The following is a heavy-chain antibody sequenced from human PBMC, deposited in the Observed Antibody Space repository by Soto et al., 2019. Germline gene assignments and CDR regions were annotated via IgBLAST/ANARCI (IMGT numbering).Heavy chain of an antibody. CDR1: GYDFTYYG. J-gene: IGHJ4*02. CDR3: AKNNTSSIDF. Sequence: QVELVQSGAEMRRPRASVKVSCQTSGYDFTYYGITWVRQAPGQGLEWMGWISVYNSYAHSAQKFRGRVIMTTESTTKTAFLELTDLRSDDTAVYYCAKNNTSSIDFWGQGTLVTVSS. CDR2: ISVYNSYA. D-gene: IGHD6-13*01. V-gene: IGHV1-18*01.